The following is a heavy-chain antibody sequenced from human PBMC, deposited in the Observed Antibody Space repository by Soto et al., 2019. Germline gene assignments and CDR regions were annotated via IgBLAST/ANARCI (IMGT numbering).Heavy chain of an antibody. V-gene: IGHV1-69*02. Sequence: QVQLVQSGAEVKKPGSSVKVSCKASGGTFSSYTISWVRQAPGQGLEWMGRIIPILGIANYAQKFQGRVTITADKSTSTAYMELSSLRSEDTAVYYCARGRYKAVAGNLDYWGPGTLVTVSS. CDR3: ARGRYKAVAGNLDY. CDR2: IIPILGIA. D-gene: IGHD6-19*01. CDR1: GGTFSSYT. J-gene: IGHJ4*02.